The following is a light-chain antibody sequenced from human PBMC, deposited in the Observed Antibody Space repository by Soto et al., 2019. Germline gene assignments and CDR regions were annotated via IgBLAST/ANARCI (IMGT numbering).Light chain of an antibody. V-gene: IGLV2-14*01. CDR3: SSYTSSSTRVV. Sequence: QSALTQPASVSGSPGQSITISCTGNSSDVGRYNYVSWYQQHPGKAPKLMIYDVNNRPSGVSNRFSGSKSGNTASLPISGLQAEDEADYYCSSYTSSSTRVVFGGGTKLTVL. CDR2: DVN. J-gene: IGLJ2*01. CDR1: SSDVGRYNY.